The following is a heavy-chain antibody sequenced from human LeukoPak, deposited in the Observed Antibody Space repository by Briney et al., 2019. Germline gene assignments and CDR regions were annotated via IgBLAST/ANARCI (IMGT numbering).Heavy chain of an antibody. CDR3: ARIRDSSGYYLGAFDI. V-gene: IGHV4-4*07. J-gene: IGHJ3*02. Sequence: SETLSLTCTVSGGSISSYYWSWIRQPAGKGREWIGRIYTSGSTNYNPSLKSRVTMSVDTSKNQFSLKLSSVTAADTAVYYCARIRDSSGYYLGAFDIWGQGTTVTVSS. CDR1: GGSISSYY. D-gene: IGHD3-22*01. CDR2: IYTSGST.